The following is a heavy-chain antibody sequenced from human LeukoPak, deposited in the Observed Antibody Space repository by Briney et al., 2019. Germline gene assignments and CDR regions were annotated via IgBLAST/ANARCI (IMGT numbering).Heavy chain of an antibody. CDR1: GFSLSAFG. CDR3: VTDWPVW. V-gene: IGHV3-48*01. CDR2: ISDRSTNI. Sequence: GGSLRLSCAVSGFSLSAFGMHWARQAPGKGLEWVSYISDRSTNIYYADSVKARFTISRDNAKNSLFLQMNSLRAKDTAVYFCVTDWPVWWDQGTLVTVSS. D-gene: IGHD3-16*01. J-gene: IGHJ4*02.